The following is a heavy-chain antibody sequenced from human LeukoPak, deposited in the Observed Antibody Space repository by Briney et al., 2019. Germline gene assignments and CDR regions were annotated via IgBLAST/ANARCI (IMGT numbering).Heavy chain of an antibody. D-gene: IGHD1-20*01. J-gene: IGHJ3*02. CDR1: GGSISSYY. V-gene: IGHV4-59*01. CDR2: IYYSGST. CDR3: STYNWNDSDAFDI. Sequence: SETLSLTCTVSGGSISSYYWSWIRQPLGKGLEWIGYIYYSGSTNYNPSLKSRVTISVDTSKNQFSLKLSSVTAADTAVYYCSTYNWNDSDAFDIWGQGTMVTVSS.